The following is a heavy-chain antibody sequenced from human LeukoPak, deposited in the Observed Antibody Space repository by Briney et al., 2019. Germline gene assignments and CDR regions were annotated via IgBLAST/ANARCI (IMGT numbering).Heavy chain of an antibody. CDR1: GGSVSSGSYY. V-gene: IGHV4-61*01. Sequence: SETLSLTCTVSGGSVSSGSYYWSWIRQPPGKGLEWIGYIYYSGSTNYNPSLKSRVTISVDTSKNQFSLKLSSVTAADMAVYYCARDLTGTSHFDYWGQGTLVTVSS. CDR3: ARDLTGTSHFDY. D-gene: IGHD1-20*01. CDR2: IYYSGST. J-gene: IGHJ4*02.